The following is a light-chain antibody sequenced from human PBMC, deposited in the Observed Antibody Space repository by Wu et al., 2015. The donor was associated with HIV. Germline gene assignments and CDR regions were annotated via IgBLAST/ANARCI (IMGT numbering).Light chain of an antibody. V-gene: IGKV3-15*01. J-gene: IGKJ5*01. CDR2: GAS. Sequence: EIVMTQSPATLSVSPGERATLSCRASQSISDNLAWYQQKPGQAPRLLIYGASNRATGIPARFSGSGSGTEFTLIISSLQSEDFAVYYCQQYNNWLITFGQGTRLEI. CDR1: QSISDN. CDR3: QQYNNWLIT.